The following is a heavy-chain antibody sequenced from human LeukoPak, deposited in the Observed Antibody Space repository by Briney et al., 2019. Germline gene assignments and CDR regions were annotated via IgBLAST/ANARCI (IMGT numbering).Heavy chain of an antibody. J-gene: IGHJ6*02. CDR3: ARTYYYDSSGYRAYYYYGMDV. CDR1: GGSISSSSYY. Sequence: PSETLSLTCTVSGGSISSSSYYWGWIRQPPGKGLEWIGSIYYSGSTYYNPSLKSRVSISVDTSKNQFSLKLSSVTAADTAVYYCARTYYYDSSGYRAYYYYGMDVWGQGTTVTVSS. CDR2: IYYSGST. V-gene: IGHV4-39*07. D-gene: IGHD3-22*01.